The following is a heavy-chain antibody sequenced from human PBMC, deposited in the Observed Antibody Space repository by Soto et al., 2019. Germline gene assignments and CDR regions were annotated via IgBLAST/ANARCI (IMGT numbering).Heavy chain of an antibody. V-gene: IGHV3-7*05. CDR2: IKQDGSEK. CDR1: GFTFSSYW. Sequence: GGSLRLSCAASGFTFSSYWMSWVRQAPGKGLEWVANIKQDGSEKYYVDSVKGRFNISRDNAKNSLYLQMNSLRAEDTAVYYCARDLSYCSGGSCYSGAWFDPWGQGTLVTVSS. J-gene: IGHJ5*02. CDR3: ARDLSYCSGGSCYSGAWFDP. D-gene: IGHD2-15*01.